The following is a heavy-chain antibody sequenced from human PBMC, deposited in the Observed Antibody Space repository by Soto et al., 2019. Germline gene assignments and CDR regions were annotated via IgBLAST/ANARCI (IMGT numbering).Heavy chain of an antibody. J-gene: IGHJ5*02. Sequence: GGSLRLSCAASGFTFSDYGMHWVRQAPGKGPEWVSRINDDGISTNYADSVKGRFTISRDNAENSVYLQMSSLRGEDTAMYYCARYSGWYSYNWFDPWGQGTLVTVSS. CDR3: ARYSGWYSYNWFDP. CDR1: GFTFSDYG. D-gene: IGHD6-19*01. V-gene: IGHV3-74*01. CDR2: INDDGIST.